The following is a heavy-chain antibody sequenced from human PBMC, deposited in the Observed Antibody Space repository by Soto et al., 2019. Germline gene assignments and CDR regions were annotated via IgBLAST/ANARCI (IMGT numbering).Heavy chain of an antibody. CDR2: IYYSGST. J-gene: IGHJ4*02. CDR3: ARGYSSSNX. V-gene: IGHV4-39*01. Sequence: PSETLSLTCTVSGGSISSISYYWGWIRQPPGKGLELIGSIYYSGSTYYNPSLKSRVTISVDTSKNQFSLKLSSVTAEDTAVYYCARGYSSSNXWGQGTLVTVSX. CDR1: GGSISSISYY. D-gene: IGHD6-6*01.